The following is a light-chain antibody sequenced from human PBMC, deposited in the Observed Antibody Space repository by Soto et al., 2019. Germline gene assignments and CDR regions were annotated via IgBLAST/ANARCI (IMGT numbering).Light chain of an antibody. Sequence: DIQMTQSPSTLSGSVGDRVTITCRASQTISSWLAWYQQKPGKAPKLLISVASTLQSGVSSRFSGRGSGTDFTLTISSLQPEDFATYYCQQSYGSPRTFGQGTKVDI. J-gene: IGKJ2*01. CDR1: QTISSW. CDR3: QQSYGSPRT. V-gene: IGKV1-39*01. CDR2: VAS.